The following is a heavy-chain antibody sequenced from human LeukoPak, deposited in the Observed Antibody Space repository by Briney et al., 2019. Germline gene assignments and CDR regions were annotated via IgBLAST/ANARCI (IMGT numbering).Heavy chain of an antibody. Sequence: GGSLRLSCAASGFTFSSYAMSWVRQAPGKGLEWVSAISGSGGSTYYADSVKGRFTISRDNAKNSLYLQMNSLRAEDTAVYYCARDGFDSKGVNWFDPWGQGTLVTVSS. CDR2: ISGSGGST. CDR1: GFTFSSYA. CDR3: ARDGFDSKGVNWFDP. D-gene: IGHD4-11*01. J-gene: IGHJ5*02. V-gene: IGHV3-23*01.